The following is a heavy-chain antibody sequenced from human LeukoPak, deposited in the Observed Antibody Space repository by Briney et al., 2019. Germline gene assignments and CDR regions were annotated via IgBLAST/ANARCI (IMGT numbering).Heavy chain of an antibody. D-gene: IGHD1-1*01. CDR3: TSQYNWKDAVDF. V-gene: IGHV3-15*04. CDR2: IETKTDGETT. CDR1: GFTFTDAW. J-gene: IGHJ4*02. Sequence: GGSLRLSCAASGFTFTDAWMTWVRQAPGKGLEWVGRIETKTDGETTDYAAPVKGRVTISRDDSKNTLYLQMNSLKTEDTAVYYCTSQYNWKDAVDFWGQGTLVTVSS.